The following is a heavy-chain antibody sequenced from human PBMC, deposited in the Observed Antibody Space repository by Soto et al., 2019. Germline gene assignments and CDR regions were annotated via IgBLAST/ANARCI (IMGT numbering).Heavy chain of an antibody. CDR1: GFSLTTGRMG. Sequence: ESGPVLVKATETLTLTCNSSGFSLTTGRMGVSWIRQPPGKALEWVALIFSNNERSYSTSLQSRLSISDDTSKSQVVLTMTNVDPVDTATYFCARLVADSSWYHYGLDVWGQGTTVTVS. CDR2: IFSNNER. J-gene: IGHJ6*02. V-gene: IGHV2-26*03. CDR3: ARLVADSSWYHYGLDV. D-gene: IGHD6-13*01.